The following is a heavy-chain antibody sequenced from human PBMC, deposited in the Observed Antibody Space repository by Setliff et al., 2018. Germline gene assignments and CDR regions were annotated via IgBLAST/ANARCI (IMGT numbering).Heavy chain of an antibody. CDR1: GYTFTSYD. Sequence: ASVTVSCKASGYTFTSYDINWVRQATGQGLEWMGWMNPNSGNTGYAQKFQGRVTMTRNTSISTAYMELSSLRSEDTAVYYCASRRVRGLGMDVWGQGTTVTVS. J-gene: IGHJ6*02. V-gene: IGHV1-8*01. CDR3: ASRRVRGLGMDV. D-gene: IGHD3-10*01. CDR2: MNPNSGNT.